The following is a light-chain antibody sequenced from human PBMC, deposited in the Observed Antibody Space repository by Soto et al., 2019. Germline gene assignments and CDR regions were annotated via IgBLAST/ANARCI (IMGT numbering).Light chain of an antibody. V-gene: IGLV2-14*01. Sequence: QSVLAQPASVSRSPGQSITISCTGTSSDVGGYKNVSWYQQHPGKAPKLMIYDVSYRPSGVSDRFSGSKSGNTASLTISGLQSEDEADYYCDSYTSGSSYVFGTGTKVTVL. J-gene: IGLJ1*01. CDR2: DVS. CDR3: DSYTSGSSYV. CDR1: SSDVGGYKN.